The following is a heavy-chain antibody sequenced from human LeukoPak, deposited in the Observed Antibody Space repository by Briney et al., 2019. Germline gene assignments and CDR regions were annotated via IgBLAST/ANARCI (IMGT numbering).Heavy chain of an antibody. Sequence: SETLSLTCTVSGGSISSYYWSWVRQPPGKGLEWIGYVSYSGSTDYNPSLKSRVIISIDTSKNQFSLKLSSVTAADTAVYYCARDPGTIAAGSYFDYWGQGSLVTVSS. V-gene: IGHV4-59*12. CDR3: ARDPGTIAAGSYFDY. CDR2: VSYSGST. CDR1: GGSISSYY. D-gene: IGHD6-13*01. J-gene: IGHJ4*02.